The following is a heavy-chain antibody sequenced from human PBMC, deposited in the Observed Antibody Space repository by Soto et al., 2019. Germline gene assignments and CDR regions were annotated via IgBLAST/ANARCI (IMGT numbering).Heavy chain of an antibody. Sequence: GSLSLSCAACAFTISNPWMHWVLEAADKGLEWVGGIKRKADGGTTDYAAPVKGRFTISRDESKNTLFLQMNSLKAEDTAVYYCTTRARDSSGYYSFDHWGQGTLVTVLL. CDR1: AFTISNPW. J-gene: IGHJ5*02. CDR3: TTRARDSSGYYSFDH. D-gene: IGHD3-22*01. V-gene: IGHV3-15*07. CDR2: IKRKADGGTT.